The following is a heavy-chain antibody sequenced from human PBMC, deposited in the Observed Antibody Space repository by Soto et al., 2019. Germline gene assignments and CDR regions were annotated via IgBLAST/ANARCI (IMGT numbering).Heavy chain of an antibody. CDR3: TFKSSAIGLGWDY. Sequence: GGSLRLSCTGSGFTFGDYAMSWFRQAPGKGLEWVGFIRSKAYGGTTEYAASVKGRFTISRDDSKSIAYLQINSLKTEDTAVYYCTFKSSAIGLGWDYWGQGTLVTVSS. J-gene: IGHJ4*02. V-gene: IGHV3-49*03. CDR2: IRSKAYGGTT. D-gene: IGHD2-2*02. CDR1: GFTFGDYA.